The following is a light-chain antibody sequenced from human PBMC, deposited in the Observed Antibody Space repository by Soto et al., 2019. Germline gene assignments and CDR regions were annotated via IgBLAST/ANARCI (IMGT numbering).Light chain of an antibody. CDR2: AAS. Sequence: FXSASVGDRVTITCRASQGISSYLAWYQQKPGKAPKLLIYAASTLQSGVPSRFSGSGSGTEFTLTISSLQPEDFATYYCQQLNSYPVFGPGTKVDIK. CDR1: QGISSY. CDR3: QQLNSYPV. J-gene: IGKJ3*01. V-gene: IGKV1-9*01.